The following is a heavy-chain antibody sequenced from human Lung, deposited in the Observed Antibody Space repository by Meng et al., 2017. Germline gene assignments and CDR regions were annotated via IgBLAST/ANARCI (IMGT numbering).Heavy chain of an antibody. D-gene: IGHD4-11*01. CDR3: ARGPTTMAHDFDY. J-gene: IGHJ4*02. CDR2: INHSGST. Sequence: VLLACVGDGVLQPSQTLSLHCLVSGGSFSDYYWSWIRQPPGKGLEWIGEINHSGSTNYNPSLESRATISVDTSQNNLSLKLSSVTAADSAVYYCARGPTTMAHDFDYWGQGTLVTVSS. V-gene: IGHV4-34*01. CDR1: GGSFSDYY.